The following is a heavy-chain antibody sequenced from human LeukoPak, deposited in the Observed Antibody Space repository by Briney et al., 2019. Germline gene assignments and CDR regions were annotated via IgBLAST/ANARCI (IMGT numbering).Heavy chain of an antibody. CDR2: ISAYNGNT. D-gene: IGHD6-19*01. J-gene: IGHJ4*02. Sequence: ASVKVSCKAPGYTFTSYGISWVRQAPGQGLEWMGWISAYNGNTNYAQKLQGRVTMTTDTSTSTVYMELSSLRSEDTAVYYCATYSSGSQGAEEFDYWGQGTLVTVSS. CDR3: ATYSSGSQGAEEFDY. V-gene: IGHV1-18*01. CDR1: GYTFTSYG.